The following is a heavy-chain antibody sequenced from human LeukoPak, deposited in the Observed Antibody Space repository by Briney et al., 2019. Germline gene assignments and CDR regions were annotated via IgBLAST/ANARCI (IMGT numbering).Heavy chain of an antibody. CDR2: IYYSGST. CDR1: GGSISSSSYY. Sequence: TPSETLSLTCTVSGGSISSSSYYWGWIRQPPGKGLEWIGSIYYSGSTYYNPSLKSRVTISVDTSKNQFSLKLSSVTAADTAVYYCARHRGYSIYYYYGMDVWGQGTTVTVSS. V-gene: IGHV4-39*01. CDR3: ARHRGYSIYYYYGMDV. D-gene: IGHD5-18*01. J-gene: IGHJ6*02.